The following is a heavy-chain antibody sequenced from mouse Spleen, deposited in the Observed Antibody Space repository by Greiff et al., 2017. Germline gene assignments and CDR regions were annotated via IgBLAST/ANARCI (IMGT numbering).Heavy chain of an antibody. D-gene: IGHD2-3*01. CDR3: ARSYGVGYYVDYAMDY. Sequence: VKLQESGPELVKPGASVKISCKASGYAFSSSWMNWVKQRPGKGLEWIGRIYPGDGDTNYNGKFKGKATLTADKSSSTAYMQLSSLTSEDSAVYFCARSYGVGYYVDYAMDYWGQGTSVTVSS. CDR2: IYPGDGDT. V-gene: IGHV1-82*01. CDR1: GYAFSSSW. J-gene: IGHJ4*01.